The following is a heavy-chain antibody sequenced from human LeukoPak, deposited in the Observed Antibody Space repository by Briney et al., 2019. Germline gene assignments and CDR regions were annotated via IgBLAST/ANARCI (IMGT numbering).Heavy chain of an antibody. V-gene: IGHV1-69*04. CDR3: ARDSSGYLDAFDI. Sequence: SVKVSCKASGGTFSSYSISWVRQAPGQGLEWMGRIIPMLGIANYAQMFQGRVTITADKSTSTAYMELSSLRSEDTAVYYCARDSSGYLDAFDIWGQGTMVTVSS. J-gene: IGHJ3*02. CDR2: IIPMLGIA. D-gene: IGHD3-22*01. CDR1: GGTFSSYS.